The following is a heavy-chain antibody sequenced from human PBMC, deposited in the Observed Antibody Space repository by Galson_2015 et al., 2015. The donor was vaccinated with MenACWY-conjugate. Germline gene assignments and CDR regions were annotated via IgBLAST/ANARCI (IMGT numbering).Heavy chain of an antibody. CDR3: ARATRINMVQGVSVGAYYLDY. D-gene: IGHD3-10*01. Sequence: SVKVSCKASGGTLRNFGLSWVRQAPGQGLEWMGSIIPFSGAADYAQKFQGRVTITADESTNTAYMELSSLRSEDTAMFYCARATRINMVQGVSVGAYYLDYWGQGTLVTVSS. CDR1: GGTLRNFG. CDR2: IIPFSGAA. J-gene: IGHJ4*02. V-gene: IGHV1-69*11.